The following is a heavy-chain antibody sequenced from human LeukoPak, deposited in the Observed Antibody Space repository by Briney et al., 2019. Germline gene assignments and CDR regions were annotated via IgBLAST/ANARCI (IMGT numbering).Heavy chain of an antibody. CDR1: GFSLSTGGMC. V-gene: IGHV2-70*11. J-gene: IGHJ4*02. D-gene: IGHD3-22*01. CDR3: ARTDSNGYYSDY. CDR2: IDWDDDK. Sequence: RESGPALVKPTQTLTLTCTFSGFSLSTGGMCVSWVRQPPGKALEWLARIDWDDDKYNNTSLRTRLTISKGTSENQVVLTMTNMDPVDTATYYCARTDSNGYYSDYWGQGTLVTVSS.